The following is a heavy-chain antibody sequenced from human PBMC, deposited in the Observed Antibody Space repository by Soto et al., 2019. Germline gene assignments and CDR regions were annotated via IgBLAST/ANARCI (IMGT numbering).Heavy chain of an antibody. D-gene: IGHD6-13*01. CDR2: IWYDGSNK. V-gene: IGHV3-33*01. Sequence: GGSLRLSCAASGFSFSSYGMHWVRQAPGKGLEWVAVIWYDGSNKYYADSVKGRFTISRDNSKNTLYLQMNSLRAEDTAVYYCVASGPKYYFDERGQGALVTVSS. CDR3: VASGPKYYFDE. CDR1: GFSFSSYG. J-gene: IGHJ4*02.